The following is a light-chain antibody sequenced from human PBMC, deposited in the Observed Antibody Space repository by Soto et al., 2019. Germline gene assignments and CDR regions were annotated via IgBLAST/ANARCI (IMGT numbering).Light chain of an antibody. V-gene: IGLV2-14*03. CDR2: DVS. CDR1: SHGISGYTY. Sequence: QSALTQPASVAGSPGQPVSISCTGTSHGISGYTYVSWYQQLPGKAPKLIIYDVSNRPSGVSNRFSGSKSGNTASLTISGLQAEGEADYYCNSYSFTTRDTPVFGGGTKVTVL. CDR3: NSYSFTTRDTPV. J-gene: IGLJ2*01.